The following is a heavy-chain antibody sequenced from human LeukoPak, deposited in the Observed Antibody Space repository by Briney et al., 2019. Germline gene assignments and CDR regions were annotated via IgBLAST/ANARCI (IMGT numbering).Heavy chain of an antibody. CDR1: GGSISSYY. CDR3: ARGDCGGDCYYKT. D-gene: IGHD2-21*01. CDR2: IYYSGSI. V-gene: IGHV4-59*01. Sequence: SETLSLTCTVSGGSISSYYWSWIRQPPGKGLEWIGYIYYSGSIKYNPSLKSRVTISVDTFKNQFSLRLSSVTAADTAVYYCARGDCGGDCYYKTWGQGTLVTVSS. J-gene: IGHJ5*02.